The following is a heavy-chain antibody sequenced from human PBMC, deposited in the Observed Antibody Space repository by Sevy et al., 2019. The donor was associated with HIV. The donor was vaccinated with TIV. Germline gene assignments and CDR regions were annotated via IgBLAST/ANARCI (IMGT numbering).Heavy chain of an antibody. D-gene: IGHD1-26*01. J-gene: IGHJ4*02. V-gene: IGHV2-5*02. CDR1: GFSLNTTEMG. CDR2: IYWDDDK. Sequence: SGPTLVKPTQTLTLTCTFSGFSLNTTEMGVGWIRQPPGKTLEWLALIYWDDDKRNNPSLKTRLSITKDTSKKQVVLTLTNMDSVDTATYYCAHRLYRGAYDFDFWGQGILVTVSS. CDR3: AHRLYRGAYDFDF.